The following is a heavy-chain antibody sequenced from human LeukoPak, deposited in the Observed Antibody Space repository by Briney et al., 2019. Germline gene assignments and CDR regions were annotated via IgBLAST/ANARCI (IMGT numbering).Heavy chain of an antibody. CDR3: ARGGDYGDLVREYYFDY. J-gene: IGHJ4*02. V-gene: IGHV3-53*01. D-gene: IGHD4-17*01. CDR2: IFSGGTT. CDR1: GFTVRSNY. Sequence: PGGSLRLSCAASGFTVRSNYMSWVRRAPGKGLEWVSVIFSGGTTYYAESLKGRFTISRDNSKNTLYLQMNSLRAEDTAVYYCARGGDYGDLVREYYFDYWGQGTLVTVSS.